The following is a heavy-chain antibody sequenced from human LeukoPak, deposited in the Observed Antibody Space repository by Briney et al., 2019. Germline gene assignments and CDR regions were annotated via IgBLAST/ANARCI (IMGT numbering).Heavy chain of an antibody. V-gene: IGHV4-4*09. Sequence: SETLSLTCTVSGGSISSYYWSWIRQPPGKGLEWIGYIYTSGSTNCNPSLKSRVTISVDTSKNQFSLKPSSVTAADTAVYYCARTGYSSGWYYFDYWGQGTLVTVSS. D-gene: IGHD6-19*01. J-gene: IGHJ4*02. CDR2: IYTSGST. CDR3: ARTGYSSGWYYFDY. CDR1: GGSISSYY.